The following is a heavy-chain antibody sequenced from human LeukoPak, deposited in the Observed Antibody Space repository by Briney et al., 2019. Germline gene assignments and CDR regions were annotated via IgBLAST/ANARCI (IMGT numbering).Heavy chain of an antibody. V-gene: IGHV1-46*01. Sequence: ASVKVSCKASGYTFTIYYIHWVRQAPGQGLEWMGLINPSGGSTNYAQKFQGRVTMTRDTSTSTVYMELSSLRAEDTAVYYCARDRSGSYDYWGQGTLVTVSS. CDR2: INPSGGST. CDR3: ARDRSGSYDY. CDR1: GYTFTIYY. D-gene: IGHD1-26*01. J-gene: IGHJ4*02.